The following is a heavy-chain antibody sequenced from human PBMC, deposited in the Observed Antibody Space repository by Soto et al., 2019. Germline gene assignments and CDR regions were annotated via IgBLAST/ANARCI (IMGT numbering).Heavy chain of an antibody. CDR1: GYTFTSYY. V-gene: IGHV1-46*01. CDR2: INPSGGST. Sequence: QVQLVQSGAEVKKPGASVKVSCKASGYTFTSYYMHWVRQAPGQGLEWMGIINPSGGSTSYAQKFQGRVTMTMDTSTSTVYMELISLRSEDTAVYYCAREFNSSGWYLSNPGGWFDPWGQGTLVTVSS. D-gene: IGHD6-19*01. CDR3: AREFNSSGWYLSNPGGWFDP. J-gene: IGHJ5*02.